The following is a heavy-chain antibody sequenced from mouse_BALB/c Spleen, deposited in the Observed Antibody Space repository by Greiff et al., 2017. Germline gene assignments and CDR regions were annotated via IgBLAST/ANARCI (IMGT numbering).Heavy chain of an antibody. CDR2: IDPANGNT. D-gene: IGHD2-10*02. CDR3: ANEYGIGDYAMDY. V-gene: IGHV14-3*02. Sequence: EVKLVESGAELVKPGASVKLSCTASGFNIKDTYMHWVKQRPEQGLEWIGRIDPANGNTKYDPKFQGKATITADTSSNTAYLQLSSLTSEDTAVYYCANEYGIGDYAMDYWGQGTSVTVSS. J-gene: IGHJ4*01. CDR1: GFNIKDTY.